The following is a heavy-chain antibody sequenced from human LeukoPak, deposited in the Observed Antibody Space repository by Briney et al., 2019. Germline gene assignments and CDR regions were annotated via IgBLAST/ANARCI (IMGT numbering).Heavy chain of an antibody. CDR2: IIPIFGTA. CDR3: ASTQTVSFVVVPAFNWFDP. J-gene: IGHJ5*02. V-gene: IGHV1-69*01. Sequence: SVKVSCKASGGTFSSYAISWVRQAPGQGLEWMGGIIPIFGTANYAQEFQGRVTITADESTSTAYMELSSLRSEDTAVYYCASTQTVSFVVVPAFNWFDPWGQGTLVTVSS. CDR1: GGTFSSYA. D-gene: IGHD2-2*01.